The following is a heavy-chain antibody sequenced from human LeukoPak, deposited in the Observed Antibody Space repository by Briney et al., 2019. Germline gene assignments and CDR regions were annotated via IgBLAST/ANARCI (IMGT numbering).Heavy chain of an antibody. CDR3: ARHGVTSSGYYWD. Sequence: SETLSLTCTVSGGSISSSNYYWGWIRQPPGKGLEWIGSIYSGGSTYHNPSLKSRVTISVDTSKNQVFLKLSSVTAADTAVYYCARHGVTSSGYYWDWGQGTLVTVSS. CDR1: GGSISSSNYY. D-gene: IGHD3-22*01. J-gene: IGHJ4*02. V-gene: IGHV4-39*01. CDR2: IYSGGST.